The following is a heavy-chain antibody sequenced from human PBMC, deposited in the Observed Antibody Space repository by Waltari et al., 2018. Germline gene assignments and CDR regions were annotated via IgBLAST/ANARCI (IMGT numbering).Heavy chain of an antibody. V-gene: IGHV1-8*02. J-gene: IGHJ4*02. CDR2: MNPNSGNT. CDR3: ARGIGWNSYY. CDR1: GFTFSSYW. Sequence: VQLVESGGGLVQPGGSLRLSCAASGFTFSSYWMSWVRQATGQGLEWMGWMNPNSGNTGYAQKFQGRVTMTRNTSISTAYMELSSLRSEDTAVYYCARGIGWNSYYWGQGTLVTVSS. D-gene: IGHD1-7*01.